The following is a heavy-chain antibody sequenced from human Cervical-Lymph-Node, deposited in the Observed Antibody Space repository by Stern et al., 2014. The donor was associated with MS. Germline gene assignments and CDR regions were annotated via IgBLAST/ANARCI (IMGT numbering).Heavy chain of an antibody. D-gene: IGHD2-2*01. CDR3: ARTLPHFCSSHSCYGGHFDY. V-gene: IGHV4-31*03. CDR2: LSYSGNA. CDR1: CGSISSGDYY. Sequence: VQLVESGPGLVKPSQTLSLTCTVSCGSISSGDYYWSWLRPHPGKALGGIGYLSYSGNAYYNPSLKSRVTISIDTFKNQFSLKLSSLTAADTSVYYCARTLPHFCSSHSCYGGHFDYWGQGTLVTVSS. J-gene: IGHJ4*02.